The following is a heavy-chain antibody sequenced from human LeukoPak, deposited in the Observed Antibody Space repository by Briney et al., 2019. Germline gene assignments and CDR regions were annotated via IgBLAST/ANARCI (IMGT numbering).Heavy chain of an antibody. CDR3: ARERTFWNGHDAFDI. Sequence: PGGSLRLSCAASGFTFSSYSMNWVRQAPGKGLEWVSYISSSSSTIYYADSVKGRFTISRDNAKNSLYLQMNSLRAEDTAVYYCARERTFWNGHDAFDIWGQGTMVTVSS. V-gene: IGHV3-48*01. CDR1: GFTFSSYS. J-gene: IGHJ3*02. CDR2: ISSSSSTI. D-gene: IGHD3-3*01.